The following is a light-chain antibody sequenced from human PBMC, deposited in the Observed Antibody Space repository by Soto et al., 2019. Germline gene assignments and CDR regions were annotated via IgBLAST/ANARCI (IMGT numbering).Light chain of an antibody. CDR2: GAS. V-gene: IGKV3-20*01. CDR3: QQYGSSPWA. Sequence: IVLTQSPGTLSLSPGERATLSCRASQSVSSSYLAWYQQKPGQAPRLLIYGASSRATGIPDRFSGSGSGTDFTLTISRLEPEDLTVYYCQQYGSSPWAFGQGTKA. CDR1: QSVSSSY. J-gene: IGKJ1*01.